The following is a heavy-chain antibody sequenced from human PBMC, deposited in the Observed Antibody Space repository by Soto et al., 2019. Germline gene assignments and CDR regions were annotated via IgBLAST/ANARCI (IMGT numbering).Heavy chain of an antibody. D-gene: IGHD1-26*01. Sequence: EVQLLESGGGLVQPGGSLRLSCAASGFTFSSFSLSWVRQAPGKGLEWVSGIIGLGGSIYYADSVKGRFTISRDNSKNTLYLQMNSLRAEDTAVYYCSKSNGDTWERYFFDFWGQGTLVTVSS. CDR3: SKSNGDTWERYFFDF. CDR1: GFTFSSFS. CDR2: IIGLGGSI. V-gene: IGHV3-23*01. J-gene: IGHJ4*02.